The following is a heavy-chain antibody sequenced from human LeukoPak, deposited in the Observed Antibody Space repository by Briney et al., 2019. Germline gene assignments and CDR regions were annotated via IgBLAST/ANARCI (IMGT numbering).Heavy chain of an antibody. CDR2: ISSSSSYI. D-gene: IGHD2-2*01. Sequence: GGSLRLSCAASGFTFSSYSMTWVRQAPGKGLEWVSSISSSSSYIYYADSVKGRFTISRDNAKNSLYLQMNSLRAEGTAVYYCARVMEDIVVVPAAGDYGMDVWGQGTTVTVSS. CDR3: ARVMEDIVVVPAAGDYGMDV. J-gene: IGHJ6*02. CDR1: GFTFSSYS. V-gene: IGHV3-21*01.